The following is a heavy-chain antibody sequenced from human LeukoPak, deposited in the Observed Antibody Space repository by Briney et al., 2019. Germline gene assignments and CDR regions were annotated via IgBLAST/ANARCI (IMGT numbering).Heavy chain of an antibody. Sequence: PSETLSLTCTVSGGSISSYYWSWIRQPPGKGLEWIGYIYYSGSTNYNPSLKSRVTMSVDTSKNQFSLKLSSVTAADTAVYYCARERDYYDSSGYYYYFDYWGQGTLVTVSS. CDR1: GGSISSYY. CDR2: IYYSGST. V-gene: IGHV4-59*01. D-gene: IGHD3-22*01. CDR3: ARERDYYDSSGYYYYFDY. J-gene: IGHJ4*02.